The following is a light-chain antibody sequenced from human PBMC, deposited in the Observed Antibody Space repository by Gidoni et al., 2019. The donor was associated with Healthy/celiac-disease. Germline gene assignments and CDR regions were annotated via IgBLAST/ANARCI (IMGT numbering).Light chain of an antibody. Sequence: QSALTQPRSVSGSPGPSVTISCTGTSSYVGGYNYVAWYQQPPGKAPKLRIDDVSKRPSGVPDRFSGSKSGNTASLTISGLQAEDEADYYCCSYAGSYTLVFGGGTKLTVL. V-gene: IGLV2-11*01. CDR2: DVS. CDR1: SSYVGGYNY. J-gene: IGLJ2*01. CDR3: CSYAGSYTLV.